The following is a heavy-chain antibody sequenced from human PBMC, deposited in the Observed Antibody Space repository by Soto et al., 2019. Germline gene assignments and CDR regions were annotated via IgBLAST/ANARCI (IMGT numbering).Heavy chain of an antibody. V-gene: IGHV1-69*02. CDR1: GGTFSTYS. CDR3: TIGSWSGEVFDI. Sequence: QVQLVQSGAEVKKPGSSVKVSCKDSGGTFSTYSMFWVRQAPGQGLEWMGRIIPMLGVRTYAQRFQDRVTIIADKSTATVHMELSSLRSEDMALYYCTIGSWSGEVFDIWGQGTMVTVSS. J-gene: IGHJ3*02. CDR2: IIPMLGVR. D-gene: IGHD2-21*01.